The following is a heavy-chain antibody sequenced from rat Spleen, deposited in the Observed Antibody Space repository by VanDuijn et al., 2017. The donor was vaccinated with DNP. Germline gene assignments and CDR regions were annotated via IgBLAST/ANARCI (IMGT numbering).Heavy chain of an antibody. J-gene: IGHJ2*01. V-gene: IGHV5-58*01. CDR2: ISSGGGGT. Sequence: EVQLVETGGGLVKPGKSLKLSCVASGFTFSSYWMYWIRQAPGKGLEWVASISSGGGGTYYPDSVKGRFTISRDNAKSTLYLQMDSLRSEDTATYYCTTGLPRYWGQGVMVTVSS. CDR1: GFTFSSYW. D-gene: IGHD3-1*01. CDR3: TTGLPRY.